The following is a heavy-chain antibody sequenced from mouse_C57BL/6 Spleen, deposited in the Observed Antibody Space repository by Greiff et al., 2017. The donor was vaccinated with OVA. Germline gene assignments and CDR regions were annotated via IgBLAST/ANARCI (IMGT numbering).Heavy chain of an antibody. Sequence: QVQLKESGPELVKPGASVKISCKASGYAFSSSWMNWVKQRPGKGLEWIGRIYPGDGDTNYNGKFKGKATLTADKSSSTAYMQLSSLTSEDSAVYFCAREGLLLRGYFDVWGTGTTVTVSS. D-gene: IGHD1-1*01. CDR2: IYPGDGDT. J-gene: IGHJ1*03. CDR3: AREGLLLRGYFDV. V-gene: IGHV1-82*01. CDR1: GYAFSSSW.